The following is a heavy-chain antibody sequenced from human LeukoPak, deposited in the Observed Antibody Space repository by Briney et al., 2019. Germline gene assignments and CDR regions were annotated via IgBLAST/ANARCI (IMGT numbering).Heavy chain of an antibody. V-gene: IGHV4-30-2*01. CDR3: AREIHLLEKGLDWFDP. Sequence: SQTLSLTCTVSGDSISSGDYFWSWIRQPPGTGLEWIGYIFHSGSTYYNPSLKSRLTISVDRSKNQFSLNLSSVTAADTAVYYCAREIHLLEKGLDWFDPWGQGTLVTVSS. J-gene: IGHJ5*02. D-gene: IGHD1-1*01. CDR2: IFHSGST. CDR1: GDSISSGDYF.